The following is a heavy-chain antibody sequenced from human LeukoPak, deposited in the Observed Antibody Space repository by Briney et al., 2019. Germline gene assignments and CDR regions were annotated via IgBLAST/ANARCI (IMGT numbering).Heavy chain of an antibody. CDR2: ISAYNGNT. CDR1: GYTFTSYG. D-gene: IGHD2-2*01. Sequence: ASVKVSCKASGYTFTSYGISWVRQAPGQGLEWMGWISAYNGNTNYAQKLQGRVTMTTDTSTSTAYMELRSLRSDDTAVYYCARRKYQLLSDYFDYWGQGTLVTVSS. V-gene: IGHV1-18*01. CDR3: ARRKYQLLSDYFDY. J-gene: IGHJ4*02.